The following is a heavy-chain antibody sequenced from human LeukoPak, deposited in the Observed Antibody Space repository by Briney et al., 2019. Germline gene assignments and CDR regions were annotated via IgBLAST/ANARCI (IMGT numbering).Heavy chain of an antibody. D-gene: IGHD3-16*01. CDR2: VYASGST. CDR1: GGSISSHY. CDR3: ATLEIGDYYFDY. V-gene: IGHV4-4*07. J-gene: IGHJ4*02. Sequence: ETLSLTCIVSGGSISSHYWSWTRQSAGKGLEYIGRVYASGSTDYSPSVQSRVTMSVDTSKNQFSLRLSSVTAADTAVYYCATLEIGDYYFDYWGQGTLVTVSS.